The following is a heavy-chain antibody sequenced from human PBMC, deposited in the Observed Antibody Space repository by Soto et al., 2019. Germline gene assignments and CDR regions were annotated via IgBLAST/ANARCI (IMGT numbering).Heavy chain of an antibody. CDR3: ASGRQYYDSSAHYFDY. CDR2: IIPVFGTA. V-gene: IGHV1-69*01. J-gene: IGHJ4*02. CDR1: GGTFSSYA. Sequence: QVQLVQSGAEVKKPGSSVKVSCNASGGTFSSYAISWVRQAPGQGLEWMGGIIPVFGTANYAQKFQGRVTIPADESTSPAYMELSSLRSEDTAVYYCASGRQYYDSSAHYFDYWGQGTLVTVSS. D-gene: IGHD3-22*01.